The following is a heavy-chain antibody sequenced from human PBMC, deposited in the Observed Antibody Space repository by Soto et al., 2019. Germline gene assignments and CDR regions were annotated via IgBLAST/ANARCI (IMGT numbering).Heavy chain of an antibody. Sequence: QVQLVESGGGVVQPGRSLRLSCAASGFTFSSYGMHWVRQAPGKGLEWVAVISYDGSNKYYADSVKGRFTISRDNSKNTLYLKMNSLRAEDTAVYYCAKDQSGWPRVFDYWGQGTLVTVSS. CDR3: AKDQSGWPRVFDY. J-gene: IGHJ4*02. D-gene: IGHD6-19*01. CDR2: ISYDGSNK. V-gene: IGHV3-30*18. CDR1: GFTFSSYG.